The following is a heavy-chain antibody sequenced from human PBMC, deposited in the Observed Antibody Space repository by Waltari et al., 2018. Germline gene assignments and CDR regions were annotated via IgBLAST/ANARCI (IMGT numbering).Heavy chain of an antibody. V-gene: IGHV3-73*02. CDR1: GFTFSGSA. J-gene: IGHJ5*02. D-gene: IGHD3-10*01. CDR2: IRSKANSYAT. Sequence: EVQLVESGGGLVQPGGSLKLSCAASGFTFSGSAMHGVRQASGKGLEWVGRIRSKANSYATAYAASVKGRFTISRDDSKNTAYLQMNSLKTEDTAVYYCTRHPGSWFDPWGQGTLVTVSS. CDR3: TRHPGSWFDP.